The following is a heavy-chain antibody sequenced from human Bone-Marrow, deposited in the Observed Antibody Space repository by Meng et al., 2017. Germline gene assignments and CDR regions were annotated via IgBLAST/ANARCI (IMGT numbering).Heavy chain of an antibody. CDR2: INHSGST. Sequence: QVRLRVSGPGLVKPSQTLSLPCTVSGGSISSGGYYWSWIRQPPGKGLEWIGEINHSGSTNYNPSLKSRVTISVDTSKNQFSLKLSSVTAADTAVYYCARVGVVVITPNWFDPWGQGTLVTVSS. D-gene: IGHD3-22*01. CDR3: ARVGVVVITPNWFDP. V-gene: IGHV4-31*03. CDR1: GGSISSGGYY. J-gene: IGHJ5*02.